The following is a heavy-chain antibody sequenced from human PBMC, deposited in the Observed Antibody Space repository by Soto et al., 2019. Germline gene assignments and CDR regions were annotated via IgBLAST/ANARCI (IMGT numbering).Heavy chain of an antibody. D-gene: IGHD2-2*01. CDR2: ISTSGRT. V-gene: IGHV4-4*07. J-gene: IGHJ3*02. CDR3: ARLHLPALQGAFDI. Sequence: QVQLQESGPGLVKPSETLSLTCSVSGGSINSDYWTWIRQSAGKGLEWIGRISTSGRTTYNPSLKSRVTMSIDTSRNQFSLTLIPVTAADTALYYCARLHLPALQGAFDIWGQGTMVTVSS. CDR1: GGSINSDY.